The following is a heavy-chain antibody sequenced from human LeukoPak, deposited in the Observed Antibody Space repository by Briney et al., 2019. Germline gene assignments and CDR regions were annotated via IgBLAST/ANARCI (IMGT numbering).Heavy chain of an antibody. J-gene: IGHJ6*02. CDR2: ISRSGDTL. CDR1: GFPFRDYY. V-gene: IGHV3-11*01. Sequence: GGSLRLSCAATGFPFRDYYMTWIRQAPGKGLEWISYISRSGDTLYYADSVEGRFTISRDNAKNSLFLQMNSLRADDTAVYYCARDVVISPDYYYSGMDVWGQGTTVTASS. D-gene: IGHD3-9*01. CDR3: ARDVVISPDYYYSGMDV.